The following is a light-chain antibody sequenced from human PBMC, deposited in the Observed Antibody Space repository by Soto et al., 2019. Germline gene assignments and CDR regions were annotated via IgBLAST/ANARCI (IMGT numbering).Light chain of an antibody. J-gene: IGLJ1*01. CDR1: SSDVGGYNY. V-gene: IGLV2-14*03. CDR3: NSYTSSSTPYV. Sequence: QSALTQPASVSGSPGQSITISCTGTSSDVGGYNYVSWYQHHPGKAPKLIIYDVSNWPSGVSNRFSGSESGNTASLTISGLQAEDEADYFCNSYTSSSTPYVFGTGTKLTVL. CDR2: DVS.